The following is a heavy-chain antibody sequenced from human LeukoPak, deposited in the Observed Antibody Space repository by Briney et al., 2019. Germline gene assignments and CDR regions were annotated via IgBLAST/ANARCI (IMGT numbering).Heavy chain of an antibody. Sequence: ASVKVSCKASGYTFTSYGISWVRQAPGQGLEWMGWISAYNGNTNYAQKLQGRVTMTTDTSTSTAYMELSSLRSEDTAVYYCARDHPEWELLFINSGDAFDIWGQGTMVTVSS. CDR1: GYTFTSYG. CDR3: ARDHPEWELLFINSGDAFDI. D-gene: IGHD1-26*01. CDR2: ISAYNGNT. J-gene: IGHJ3*02. V-gene: IGHV1-18*01.